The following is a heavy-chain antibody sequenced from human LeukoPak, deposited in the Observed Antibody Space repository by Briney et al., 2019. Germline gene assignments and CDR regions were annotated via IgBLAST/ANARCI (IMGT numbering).Heavy chain of an antibody. CDR2: ISGSGDST. V-gene: IGHV3-23*01. CDR3: AKMPVSYSSGWSTFDY. D-gene: IGHD6-19*01. CDR1: GFTFSSYD. J-gene: IGHJ4*02. Sequence: GGSLRLSCVASGFTFSSYDMSWVRQAPGKGLEWVSGISGSGDSTYYADSVKGRFTISRDNSKNTLYLQMSALRAEDTAIYYCAKMPVSYSSGWSTFDYWGQGTLVTVSS.